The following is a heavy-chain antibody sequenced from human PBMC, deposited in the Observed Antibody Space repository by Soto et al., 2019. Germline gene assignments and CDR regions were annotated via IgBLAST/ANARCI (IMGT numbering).Heavy chain of an antibody. CDR3: ARGPPGATYADY. Sequence: PGGSLSLSCAASGFTVSSNYMSWVRQAPGKGLEWVSVIYSGGSTYYADSVKGRFTISRDNSKNTLYLQMNSLRAEDTAVYYCARGPPGATYADYWGQGTLVTVSS. CDR2: IYSGGST. CDR1: GFTVSSNY. J-gene: IGHJ4*02. V-gene: IGHV3-53*01. D-gene: IGHD1-26*01.